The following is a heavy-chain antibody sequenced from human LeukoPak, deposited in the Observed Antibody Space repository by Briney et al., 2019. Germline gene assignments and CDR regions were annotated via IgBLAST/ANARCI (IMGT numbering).Heavy chain of an antibody. CDR1: GVTFTSSA. CDR3: TRDLRSGDGYYYDRSGYSDI. V-gene: IGHV1-69*04. D-gene: IGHD3-22*01. CDR2: IIPILGIA. Sequence: SGKVSCKASGVTFTSSAISWARQAPGQGIEWRGRIIPILGIAKYAQKCQGRVTITSDKSTTTAYTELSSMRSKATALYYCTRDLRSGDGYYYDRSGYSDIWGQGTMVTVSS. J-gene: IGHJ3*02.